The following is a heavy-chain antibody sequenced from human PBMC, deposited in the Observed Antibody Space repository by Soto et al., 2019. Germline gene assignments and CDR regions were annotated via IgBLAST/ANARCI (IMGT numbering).Heavy chain of an antibody. V-gene: IGHV3-7*01. CDR3: GAADRVPAAGGTVQ. D-gene: IGHD6-13*01. J-gene: IGHJ4*02. CDR2: IKQDGSEK. Sequence: EVQVVESGGGLVQPGGSLRLSCASSGFTLSTYWMTWVRQAPGKGLEWVANIKQDGSEKYYVDSVKGRFTVSRDNDQNLRYLQMNSLITEDKAVYYCGAADRVPAAGGTVQWGRGTLVTVSP. CDR1: GFTLSTYW.